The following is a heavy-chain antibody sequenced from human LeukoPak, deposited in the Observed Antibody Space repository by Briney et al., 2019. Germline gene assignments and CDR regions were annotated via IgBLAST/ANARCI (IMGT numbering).Heavy chain of an antibody. Sequence: GGSLRLSCAASGFTFSSDWMHWVRQAPGKGLVWVSRINSDGSSTAYADSVKGRFTISRDNAKNSLYLQMNSLRAEDAAVFYCARDHSYYFDTTGYYYDAFDIWGQGTMVTVSS. CDR2: INSDGSST. CDR3: ARDHSYYFDTTGYYYDAFDI. J-gene: IGHJ3*02. D-gene: IGHD3-22*01. CDR1: GFTFSSDW. V-gene: IGHV3-74*01.